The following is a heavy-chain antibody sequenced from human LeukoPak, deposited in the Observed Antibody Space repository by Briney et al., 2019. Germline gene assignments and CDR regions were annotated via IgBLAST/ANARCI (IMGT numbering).Heavy chain of an antibody. Sequence: TGGSLRLSCAASGFTFSSYWMHWVRQAPGKGLVWVSRINSGGSSTSYADSVKGRFTISRDNAKNTLYLQMNSLRAEDTAVYYCARDRDYGDAFDYWGQGTLVTVSS. CDR1: GFTFSSYW. CDR2: INSGGSST. V-gene: IGHV3-74*01. CDR3: ARDRDYGDAFDY. D-gene: IGHD4-17*01. J-gene: IGHJ4*02.